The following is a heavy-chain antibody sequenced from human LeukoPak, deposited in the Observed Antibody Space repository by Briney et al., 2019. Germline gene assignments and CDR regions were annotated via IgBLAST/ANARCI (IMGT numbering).Heavy chain of an antibody. V-gene: IGHV1-8*01. CDR3: VRDGEGVAISVNYWFDP. D-gene: IGHD3-10*01. CDR1: GFTFTSYD. J-gene: IGHJ5*02. CDR2: MNPNSGNT. Sequence: ASVKVSCKASGFTFTSYDINWVRQASGQGLEWMGWMNPNSGNTGYAQKFQGRVTMTRDTSISTAYMELRGLRSEDTAVYYCVRDGEGVAISVNYWFDPWGQGTLVTVSS.